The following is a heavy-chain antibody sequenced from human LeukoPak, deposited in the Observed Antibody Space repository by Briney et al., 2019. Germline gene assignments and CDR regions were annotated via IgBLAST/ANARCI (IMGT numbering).Heavy chain of an antibody. V-gene: IGHV3-30*18. CDR1: GFTFSSYA. J-gene: IGHJ3*02. CDR3: AKDVAYCGGDCYDDAFDI. D-gene: IGHD2-21*02. CDR2: ISYDGSNK. Sequence: GGSLRLSCAASGFTFSSYAMSWVRQAPGKGLEWVAVISYDGSNKYYADSVKGRFTISRDNSKNTLYLQMNSLRAEDTAVYYCAKDVAYCGGDCYDDAFDIWGQGTMVTVSS.